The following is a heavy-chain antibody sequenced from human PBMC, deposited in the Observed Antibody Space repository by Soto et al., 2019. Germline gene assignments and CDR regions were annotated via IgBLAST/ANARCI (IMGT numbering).Heavy chain of an antibody. CDR3: ARGLNGYLHYFDY. CDR1: GYTFTSYA. CDR2: INAGNGNT. V-gene: IGHV1-3*01. D-gene: IGHD5-18*01. Sequence: QVQLVQSGAEVKKPGASVKVSCKASGYTFTSYAMHWVRQAPGQRLEWMGWINAGNGNTKYSQKFQGRVTXTXDTXASTAYMELSSLRSEDTAVYYCARGLNGYLHYFDYWGQGTLVTVSS. J-gene: IGHJ4*02.